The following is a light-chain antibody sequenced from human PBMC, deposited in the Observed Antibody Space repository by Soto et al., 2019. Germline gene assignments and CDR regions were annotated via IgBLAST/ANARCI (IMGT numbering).Light chain of an antibody. CDR2: VTS. Sequence: DIQLTQSPSSLSASVGDRVTITCRASQSISTYLNWYQQKPGKAPTLLIYVTSSLQSGVPSRFSGSGSGTDFTLTIHSLQPEDFATYFCQQSYNSPRTFGQGTKLEIK. V-gene: IGKV1-39*01. CDR3: QQSYNSPRT. J-gene: IGKJ2*01. CDR1: QSISTY.